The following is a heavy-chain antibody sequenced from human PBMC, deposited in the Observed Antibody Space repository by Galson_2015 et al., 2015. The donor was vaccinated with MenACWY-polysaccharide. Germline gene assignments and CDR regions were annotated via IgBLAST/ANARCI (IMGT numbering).Heavy chain of an antibody. Sequence: SLRLSCAASGFTFSSSWMNWFRQAPGKGLEWVSRILNDGRSTSYADSVKGRYTISRDNVKNMLHLQMNGLRGEDTAVYYCTRGGPSSLNFGGDSVPGSLVTVS. D-gene: IGHD3-10*01. CDR2: ILNDGRST. V-gene: IGHV3-74*01. J-gene: IGHJ1*01. CDR3: TRGGPSSLNFGGD. CDR1: GFTFSSSW.